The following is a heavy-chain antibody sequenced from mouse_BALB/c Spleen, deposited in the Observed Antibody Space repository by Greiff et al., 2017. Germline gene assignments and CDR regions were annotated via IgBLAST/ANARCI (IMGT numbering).Heavy chain of an antibody. CDR3: ARSGYFDV. V-gene: IGHV3-2*02. J-gene: IGHJ1*01. CDR1: GYSITSDYA. D-gene: IGHD3-1*01. Sequence: EVQLKESGPGLVKPSQSLSLTCTVTGYSITSDYAWNWIRQFPGNKLEWMGYISYSGSTSYNPSLKSRISITRDTSKNQFFLQLNSVTTEDTATYYCARSGYFDVWGAGTTVTVSS. CDR2: ISYSGST.